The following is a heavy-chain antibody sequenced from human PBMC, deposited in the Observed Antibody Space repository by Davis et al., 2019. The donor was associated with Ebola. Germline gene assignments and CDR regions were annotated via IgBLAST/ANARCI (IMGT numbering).Heavy chain of an antibody. CDR1: GYTFTSYD. J-gene: IGHJ4*02. D-gene: IGHD2-15*01. Sequence: AASVKVSCKASGYTFTSYDINWVRQAPGQGLEWIGVIIPTYATSYYAQKFQGRVTITADESTSTAYMELSSLKSEDTAVYFCARSAIAYCSGGSCNFDYWGQGTLVTVSS. V-gene: IGHV1-69*13. CDR3: ARSAIAYCSGGSCNFDY. CDR2: IIPTYATS.